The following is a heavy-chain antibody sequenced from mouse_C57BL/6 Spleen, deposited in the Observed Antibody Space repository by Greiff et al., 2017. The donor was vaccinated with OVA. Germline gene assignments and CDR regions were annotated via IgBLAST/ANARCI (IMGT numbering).Heavy chain of an antibody. V-gene: IGHV5-17*01. CDR3: ATRTGFDY. CDR2: ISSGSSTI. D-gene: IGHD4-1*01. J-gene: IGHJ2*01. Sequence: EVKLMESGGGLVKPGGSLKLSCAASGFTFSDYGMHWVRQAPEKGLEWVAYISSGSSTIYYADTVKGRFTISRDNAKNTLFLQMTSLRSEDTAMYYCATRTGFDYWGQGTTLTVSS. CDR1: GFTFSDYG.